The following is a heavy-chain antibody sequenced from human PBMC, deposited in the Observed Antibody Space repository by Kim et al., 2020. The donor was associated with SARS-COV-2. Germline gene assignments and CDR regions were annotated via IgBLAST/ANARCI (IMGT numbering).Heavy chain of an antibody. J-gene: IGHJ4*02. CDR3: ARDSSSSNFDY. V-gene: IGHV6-1*01. CDR2: N. D-gene: IGHD6-6*01. Sequence: NDDAVSVKSRITINPDTSKNQFSLQLNSVTPEDTAVYYCARDSSSSNFDYWGQGTLVTVSS.